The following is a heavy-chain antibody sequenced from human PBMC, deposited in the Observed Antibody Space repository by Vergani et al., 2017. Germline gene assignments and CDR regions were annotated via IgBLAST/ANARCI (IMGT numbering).Heavy chain of an antibody. CDR3: ARAQVAVGATSEFDN. J-gene: IGHJ4*02. D-gene: IGHD1-26*01. V-gene: IGHV3-21*01. Sequence: EVQLVESGGGLVKPGGSLRLSCAASGFSFSSYSMNWVRQAPGKGLEWVSSISSSSTYIDYADSVKGRFTISRDNAKNSLYLQMSSLRAEDTALYYCARAQVAVGATSEFDNWGQGTLVTVSS. CDR1: GFSFSSYS. CDR2: ISSSSTYI.